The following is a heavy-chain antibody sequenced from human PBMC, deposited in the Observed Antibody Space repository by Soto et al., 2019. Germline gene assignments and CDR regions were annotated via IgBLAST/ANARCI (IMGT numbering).Heavy chain of an antibody. V-gene: IGHV4-59*01. CDR3: ARAPYSSGSSFDY. CDR1: GGSISSYY. D-gene: IGHD6-19*01. Sequence: PSETLSLTCTVSGGSISSYYWSWIRQPPGKGLEWIGYIYYSGSTNYNPSLKSRVTISVDTSKNQFSLKLSSVTAADTAVYYCARAPYSSGSSFDYWGQGTLVTVSS. CDR2: IYYSGST. J-gene: IGHJ4*02.